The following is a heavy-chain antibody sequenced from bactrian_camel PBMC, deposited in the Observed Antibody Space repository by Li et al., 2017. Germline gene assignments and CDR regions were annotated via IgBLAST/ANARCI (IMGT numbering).Heavy chain of an antibody. V-gene: IGHV3S54*01. CDR3: NAKLEVGYSGPWCAETSDY. Sequence: HVQLVESGGGSVQDGGSLRLSCAASGYMSRTTCMAWFRQAPGKEREGVATIYTGGTTTLYSDSVKGRFTISQDIAKNTVYLQMNSLKPEDTAVYYCNAKLEVGYSGPWCAETSDYWGQGTQVTVS. J-gene: IGHJ4*01. CDR1: GYMSRTTC. CDR2: IYTGGTTT. D-gene: IGHD1*01.